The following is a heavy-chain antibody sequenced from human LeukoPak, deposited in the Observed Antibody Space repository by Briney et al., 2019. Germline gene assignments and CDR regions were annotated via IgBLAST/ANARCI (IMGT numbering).Heavy chain of an antibody. V-gene: IGHV3-48*01. Sequence: GGSLRLSCAASGFTFSDYSMNCVRQAPGKGLEWISYIGIDSGKTKYADSVKGRFTISGDKAKSSLYLQMSSLRVEDTAVYYCARDYRYAFDNWGQGPLVTVSS. CDR1: GFTFSDYS. J-gene: IGHJ4*02. CDR2: IGIDSGKT. D-gene: IGHD1-1*01. CDR3: ARDYRYAFDN.